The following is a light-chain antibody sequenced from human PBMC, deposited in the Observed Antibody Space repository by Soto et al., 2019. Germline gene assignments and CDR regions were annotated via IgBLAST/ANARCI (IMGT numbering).Light chain of an antibody. CDR1: QSVVSN. Sequence: EIVMTQSPATLSVSPGERSTLSCMASQSVVSNLAWYQQKPGQAPRLLIYSASARAPGIPARFSGSGSGTEFTLTISSLESEDFAVYFCQQYGDRPRTFGQGTKVDIK. CDR3: QQYGDRPRT. CDR2: SAS. J-gene: IGKJ1*01. V-gene: IGKV3-15*01.